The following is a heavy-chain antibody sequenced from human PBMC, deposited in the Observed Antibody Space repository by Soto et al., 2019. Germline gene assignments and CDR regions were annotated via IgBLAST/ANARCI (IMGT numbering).Heavy chain of an antibody. CDR3: ARDYGDYVVDY. J-gene: IGHJ4*02. D-gene: IGHD4-17*01. CDR2: INPSGGST. V-gene: IGHV1-46*01. Sequence: QVQLVQSGAEVKKPGASVKVSCKASGYTFTSYYMHWVRQAPGQGLEWMGIINPSGGSTSYAQKFQGIVTMTRDTSTSTVYMELSSLRSEDTAVYYCARDYGDYVVDYWGQGTLVTVSS. CDR1: GYTFTSYY.